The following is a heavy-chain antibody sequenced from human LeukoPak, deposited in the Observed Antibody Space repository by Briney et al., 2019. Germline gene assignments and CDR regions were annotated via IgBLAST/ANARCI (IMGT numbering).Heavy chain of an antibody. CDR2: INPNSGGT. J-gene: IGHJ5*02. CDR1: GYTFTGYY. V-gene: IGHV1-2*02. Sequence: ASVKVSCKASGYTFTGYYMHWVRQAPGQGLEWMGWINPNSGGTNYAQKFQGRVTMTRDTSISTAYMELSSLRSEDTAVYYCATVGVYGSGSYYLNWFDPWGQGTLVTVSS. CDR3: ATVGVYGSGSYYLNWFDP. D-gene: IGHD3-10*01.